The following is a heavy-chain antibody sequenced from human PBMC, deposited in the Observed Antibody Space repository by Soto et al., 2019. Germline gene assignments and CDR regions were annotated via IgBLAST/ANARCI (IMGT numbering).Heavy chain of an antibody. J-gene: IGHJ3*02. CDR1: GFTFSSYA. V-gene: IGHV3-23*01. CDR2: ISGSGGST. CDR3: AKDLSIVVVVAATRGRDAFDI. Sequence: PGGSLRLSCAASGFTFSSYAMSWVRQAPGKGLEWVSAISGSGGSTYYADSVKGRFTISRDNSKNTLYLQMNSLRAEDTAVYYCAKDLSIVVVVAATRGRDAFDIWGQGTMVTVS. D-gene: IGHD2-15*01.